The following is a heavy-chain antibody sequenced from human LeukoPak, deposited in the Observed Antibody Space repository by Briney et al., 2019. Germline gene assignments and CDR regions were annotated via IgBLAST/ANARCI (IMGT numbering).Heavy chain of an antibody. CDR2: ISNDGDNK. CDR1: GFTFSSYA. CDR3: ASDAMSAPGDY. J-gene: IGHJ4*02. V-gene: IGHV3-30*03. Sequence: PGGSLRLSCAASGFTFSSYAMSWVRQAPGKGLEWVAAISNDGDNKYYVDSLKGRFTVSRDNSIDTLYLQMNSPRADDTAVYYCASDAMSAPGDYWGQGTLLTVSS. D-gene: IGHD2-2*01.